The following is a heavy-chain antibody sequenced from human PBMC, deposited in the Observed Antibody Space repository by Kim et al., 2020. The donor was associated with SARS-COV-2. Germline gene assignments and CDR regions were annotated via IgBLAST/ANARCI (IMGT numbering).Heavy chain of an antibody. V-gene: IGHV3-21*01. CDR1: GFTFDTYS. Sequence: GGSLRLSCAASGFTFDTYSMNWVRQAPEKGLEWVASISRGGKYIYYTDSVKGRFTISRDNAKNSLFLQMNSLKSEDTAVYYCTRDPGYSSSWYSLSDYWGQGILVAVSS. CDR3: TRDPGYSSSWYSLSDY. J-gene: IGHJ4*02. CDR2: ISRGGKYI. D-gene: IGHD6-13*01.